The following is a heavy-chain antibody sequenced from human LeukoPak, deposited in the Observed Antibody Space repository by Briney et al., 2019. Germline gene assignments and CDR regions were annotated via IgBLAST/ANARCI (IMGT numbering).Heavy chain of an antibody. CDR3: ARDPHALDY. CDR2: IHSGGTTI. V-gene: IGHV3-48*02. J-gene: IGHJ4*02. CDR1: GFTFSSYS. Sequence: PGTSLRLSCAASGFTFSSYSMNWARQAPRKALEWVSYIHSGGTTIYYADSVKGRFTISRDNAKNSLYLQMNSLRDEDTAVYHCARDPHALDYWGQGTLVTVSS.